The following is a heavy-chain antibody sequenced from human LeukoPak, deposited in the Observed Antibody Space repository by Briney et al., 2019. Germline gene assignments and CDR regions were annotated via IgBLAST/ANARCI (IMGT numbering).Heavy chain of an antibody. V-gene: IGHV1-3*01. CDR3: ARDWDIPEYDSSGYYSDY. J-gene: IGHJ4*02. CDR1: GYTFTSYA. CDR2: INAGNGNT. Sequence: ASVKVSCKASGYTFTSYAMHWLRQAPGQRLEWMGWINAGNGNTKYSQKFQGRVTITRDTSASTAYMELSSLRSEDTAVYYCARDWDIPEYDSSGYYSDYWGQGTLVTVSS. D-gene: IGHD3-22*01.